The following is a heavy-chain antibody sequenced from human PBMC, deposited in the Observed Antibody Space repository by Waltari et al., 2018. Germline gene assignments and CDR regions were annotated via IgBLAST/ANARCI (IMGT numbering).Heavy chain of an antibody. CDR3: ARDPGGYDDNLYFRGLDV. J-gene: IGHJ6*02. Sequence: QVQMVQSGPEVKKPGSSVKVSCTASGETFNNYAISWVRQAPVQGLEWMGRVSPVFGSTNILQKLQDSVTLTAETVTRTAYMDLGSLRSEDTAIYYCARDPGGYDDNLYFRGLDVWGQGTTVTVSS. D-gene: IGHD5-12*01. CDR1: GETFNNYA. V-gene: IGHV1-69*14. CDR2: VSPVFGST.